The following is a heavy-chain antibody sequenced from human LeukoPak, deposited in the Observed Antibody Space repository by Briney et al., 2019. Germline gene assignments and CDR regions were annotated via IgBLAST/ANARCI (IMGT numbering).Heavy chain of an antibody. CDR2: LYGGGTT. V-gene: IGHV3-66*01. Sequence: GGSLRLSCAASGFIVSSVYMNWVRQAPGKGLEWVSVLYGGGTTFYGDSVKDRFIISRDNSKNTVFLQMNSLRTDDTAIYYGARASHIGAAGLFDHWGQGIRVTISS. D-gene: IGHD6-13*01. CDR1: GFIVSSVY. CDR3: ARASHIGAAGLFDH. J-gene: IGHJ4*02.